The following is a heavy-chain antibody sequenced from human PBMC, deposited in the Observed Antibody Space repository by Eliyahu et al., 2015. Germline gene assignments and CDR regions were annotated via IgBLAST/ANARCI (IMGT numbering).Heavy chain of an antibody. Sequence: QLQLQESGPGLVKPSETLSLXCTVSXGXISSSSXYWGWIRQPPGKGLXWXGSIYYRGSTYYNPSLKSRVTISVDTSKNQFSLKLSSVTAADTAVYYCASIRYSTCFDYWGQGTLVTVSS. V-gene: IGHV4-39*01. CDR1: XGXISSSSXY. CDR3: ASIRYSTCFDY. D-gene: IGHD6-13*01. CDR2: IYYRGST. J-gene: IGHJ4*02.